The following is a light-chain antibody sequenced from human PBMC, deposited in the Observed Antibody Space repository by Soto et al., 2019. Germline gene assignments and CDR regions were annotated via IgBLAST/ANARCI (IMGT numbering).Light chain of an antibody. J-gene: IGKJ2*01. CDR3: QQYGSSPMYI. CDR2: GAS. Sequence: EIVLTQSPGTLSLSPGERATLSCRASQSVSSSYLAWYQQKPGQAPRLLIYGASSRATGIPDRFSGSGSGTYFTLTISRLEPEDFAVYYCQQYGSSPMYIFGQGTKLEI. V-gene: IGKV3-20*01. CDR1: QSVSSSY.